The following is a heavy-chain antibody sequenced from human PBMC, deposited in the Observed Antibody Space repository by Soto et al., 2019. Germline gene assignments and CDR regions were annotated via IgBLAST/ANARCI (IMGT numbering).Heavy chain of an antibody. D-gene: IGHD6-13*01. J-gene: IGHJ5*02. V-gene: IGHV4-31*03. CDR3: ARVLAAAGTGYWFDP. CDR2: IYYSGST. CDR1: GGSISSCGYY. Sequence: SETLSLTCTVSGGSISSCGYYWSWIRQHPGKGLEWIGYIYYSGSTYYNPSLKSRVTISVDTSKNQFSLKLSSVTAADTAVYYCARVLAAAGTGYWFDPWGQGTLVTVSS.